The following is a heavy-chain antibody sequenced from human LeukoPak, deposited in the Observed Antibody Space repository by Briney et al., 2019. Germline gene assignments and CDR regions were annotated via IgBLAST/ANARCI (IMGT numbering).Heavy chain of an antibody. V-gene: IGHV1-46*01. CDR3: ATERSGGSWFDP. CDR1: GYTFTTYH. Sequence: ASVKVSCKASGYTFTTYHMHWVRQAPGQGLEWMGMINTSDGNTNYAHKFQGRVTMTRDTSTSTVYMELSSLRSEDTAVYYCATERSGGSWFDPWGQGTLVIVSS. J-gene: IGHJ5*02. CDR2: INTSDGNT. D-gene: IGHD2-15*01.